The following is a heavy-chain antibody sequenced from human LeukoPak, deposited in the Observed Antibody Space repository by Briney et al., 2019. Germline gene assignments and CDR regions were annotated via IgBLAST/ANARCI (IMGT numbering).Heavy chain of an antibody. CDR1: GGTFSSYA. CDR2: IIPIFGTA. Sequence: SVQVSCEASGGTFSSYAISWVRQAPGQGLEWMGGIIPIFGTANYAQKFQGRVTITADESTSTAYMKLSSLRSEDTAVYYCARLPDYYYGSGSPHFDYWGQGTLVTVSS. D-gene: IGHD3-10*01. CDR3: ARLPDYYYGSGSPHFDY. J-gene: IGHJ4*02. V-gene: IGHV1-69*13.